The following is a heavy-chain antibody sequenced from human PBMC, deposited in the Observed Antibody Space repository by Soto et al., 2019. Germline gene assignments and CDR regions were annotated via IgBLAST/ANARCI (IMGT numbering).Heavy chain of an antibody. V-gene: IGHV1-46*01. CDR1: GYTFTSYY. CDR2: INPSGGST. Sequence: QVQLVQSGAEVKKPGASVKVSCKASGYTFTSYYMHWVRQAPGQGLEWMGIINPSGGSTSYAQKFQGRVTMTRDTSTSTVYMELSSLRSEDTAVYYCARGQHIVVVTAINPGFYYYYGMDVWGQGTTVTVSS. D-gene: IGHD2-21*02. J-gene: IGHJ6*02. CDR3: ARGQHIVVVTAINPGFYYYYGMDV.